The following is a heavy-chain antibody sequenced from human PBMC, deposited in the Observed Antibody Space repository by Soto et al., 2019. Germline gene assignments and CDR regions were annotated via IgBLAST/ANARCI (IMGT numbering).Heavy chain of an antibody. CDR2: IYPSDSDT. J-gene: IGHJ4*02. CDR3: ARGGVSTRTFDY. CDR1: GYNFACYW. V-gene: IGHV5-51*01. Sequence: GESMKISCKGSGYNFACYWISWVRQMPGKGLELMGIIYPSDSDTRYRPSFQGQVTISADKSISSAYLQWSSLRASDTAMYYCARGGVSTRTFDYWGQGTPVTVSS. D-gene: IGHD3-3*01.